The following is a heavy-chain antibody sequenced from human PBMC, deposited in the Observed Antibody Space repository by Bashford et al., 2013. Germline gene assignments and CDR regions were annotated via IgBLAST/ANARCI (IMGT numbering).Heavy chain of an antibody. V-gene: IGHV2-5*01. D-gene: IGHD3-22*01. CDR1: GFSLSTTGEG. CDR3: AHRLDYDSTRIYFAY. CDR2: IYWNDDK. Sequence: SGPTLVKPTQTLTLTCTFSGFSLSTTGEGVGWIRQPPGKALEWLAFIYWNDDKRYSPSLRSRLTITKDTSKNXVVLTMTNMDPVDTATYYCAHRLDYDSTRIYFAYWGQGMLVTGLL. J-gene: IGHJ4*02.